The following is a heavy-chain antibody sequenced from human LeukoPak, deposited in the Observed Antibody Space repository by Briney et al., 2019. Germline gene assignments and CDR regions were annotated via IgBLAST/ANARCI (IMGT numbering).Heavy chain of an antibody. CDR2: IYTGGGT. J-gene: IGHJ4*02. Sequence: GGSLRLSCAASGFTVSSNYMSWVRQAPGKGLEWVSVIYTGGGTYYADSVKGRFTISRDNSKNTLYLQMNSLGVEDTAVYYCARDGDDTSGYFSPFDYWGQGTLVTVSS. V-gene: IGHV3-53*01. D-gene: IGHD3-22*01. CDR3: ARDGDDTSGYFSPFDY. CDR1: GFTVSSNY.